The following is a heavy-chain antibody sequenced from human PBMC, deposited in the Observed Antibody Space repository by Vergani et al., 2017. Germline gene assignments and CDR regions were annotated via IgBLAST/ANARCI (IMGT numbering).Heavy chain of an antibody. CDR2: IVVGSGNT. CDR1: GFTFTSSA. V-gene: IGHV1-58*01. J-gene: IGHJ4*02. Sequence: QMQLVQSGPEVKKPGTSVKVSCKASGFTFTSSAVQWVRQARGQRLEWVGWIVVGSGNTNYAQKFKERVTITRDMTTSTAYMELSSLRSEDTAVYYCAAVPFPGYSYGYYYFDYWGQGTLVTVSS. D-gene: IGHD5-18*01. CDR3: AAVPFPGYSYGYYYFDY.